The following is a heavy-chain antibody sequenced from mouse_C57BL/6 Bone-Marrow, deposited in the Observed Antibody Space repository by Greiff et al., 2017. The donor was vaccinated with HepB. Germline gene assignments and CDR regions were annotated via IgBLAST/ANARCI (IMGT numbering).Heavy chain of an antibody. CDR1: GFTFTDYY. Sequence: EVQGVESGGGLVHPGGSLSLSCAASGFTFTDYYMSWVRQPPGKALEWLGFIRNKANGYTTEYSASVKGRFTISSDNSQSILYLQMHALRAEDSATYYCARSAIYDGYYGAMDYWGQGTSVTVSS. J-gene: IGHJ4*01. CDR2: IRNKANGYTT. V-gene: IGHV7-3*01. CDR3: ARSAIYDGYYGAMDY. D-gene: IGHD2-3*01.